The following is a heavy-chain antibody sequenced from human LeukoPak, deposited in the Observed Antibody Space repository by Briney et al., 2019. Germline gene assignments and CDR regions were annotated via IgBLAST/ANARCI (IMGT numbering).Heavy chain of an antibody. J-gene: IGHJ6*02. CDR3: ARGVPSSTSSLDGMDV. CDR1: GYTFTSYY. CDR2: INPSGGST. D-gene: IGHD2-2*01. V-gene: IGHV1-46*01. Sequence: ASVKVSCKASGYTFTSYYMHWVRQAPGQGLEWMGIINPSGGSTGYAQKFQGRVTMTRDTSTSTVYMELSSLRSEDTAVYYCARGVPSSTSSLDGMDVWGQGTTVTVSS.